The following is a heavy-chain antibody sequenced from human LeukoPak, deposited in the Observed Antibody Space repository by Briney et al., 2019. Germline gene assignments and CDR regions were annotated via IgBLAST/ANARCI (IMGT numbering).Heavy chain of an antibody. CDR2: MNPSGST. Sequence: SETLSLTCAVYGGSFSGYYWTWIRQTPEKGLEWIGEMNPSGSTNYNPSLKSRVTISVGTSKNQFSLELSSVTAADTAVYYCARGRQDVTMIVVVMTAVSYYLDVWGKGTTVTVS. V-gene: IGHV4-34*01. CDR1: GGSFSGYY. CDR3: ARGRQDVTMIVVVMTAVSYYLDV. D-gene: IGHD3-22*01. J-gene: IGHJ6*03.